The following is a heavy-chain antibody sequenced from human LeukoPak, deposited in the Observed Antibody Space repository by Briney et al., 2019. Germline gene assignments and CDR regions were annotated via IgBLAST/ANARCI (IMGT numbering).Heavy chain of an antibody. J-gene: IGHJ3*01. CDR3: ARNLGPFDV. Sequence: GGSLRLSCAASGFTFNDFAMTWVRQAPGKGLEWVSTIADVGTYYADSVKGRFIISRDNSKNMLYLQLNSLRADDTAMYYCARNLGPFDVRGHGTMVTVSS. CDR1: GFTFNDFA. CDR2: IADVGT. V-gene: IGHV3-23*01. D-gene: IGHD3-16*01.